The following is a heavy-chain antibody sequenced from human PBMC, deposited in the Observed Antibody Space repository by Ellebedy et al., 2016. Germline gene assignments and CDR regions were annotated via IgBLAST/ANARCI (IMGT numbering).Heavy chain of an antibody. J-gene: IGHJ4*02. CDR1: GASISSYY. CDR2: FYHSGSN. CDR3: ARGRGNMVRGVIIQYYFDY. D-gene: IGHD3-10*01. Sequence: GSLRLSXTVSGASISSYYWSWLRQPPGKGPEWIGYFYHSGSNDYNPSLKSRVTISVDTSKNQFSLKLSSVTAADTAVYYCARGRGNMVRGVIIQYYFDYWGQGTLVTVSS. V-gene: IGHV4-59*12.